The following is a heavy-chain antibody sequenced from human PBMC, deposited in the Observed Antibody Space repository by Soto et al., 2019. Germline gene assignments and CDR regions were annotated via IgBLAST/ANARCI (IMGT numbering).Heavy chain of an antibody. CDR3: ARDRIQLRYAF. CDR1: CGSISSYY. CDR2: IYYSGST. J-gene: IGHJ3*01. D-gene: IGHD5-18*01. Sequence: LELMSHTYTVSCGSISSYYWSWIRQPPGKGLEWIGYIYYSGSTNYNPSLKSRVTISVDTSKNQFSLKLSSVTAADTAVYSCARDRIQLRYAF. V-gene: IGHV4-59*01.